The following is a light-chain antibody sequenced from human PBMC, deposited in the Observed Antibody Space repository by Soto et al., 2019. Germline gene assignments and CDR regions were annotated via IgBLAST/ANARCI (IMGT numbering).Light chain of an antibody. Sequence: QSVLTQPASVSGSPGQSITISCTGTSSDVGSSNLVSWYQQHPGRAPKLMIYEATKRPSGVSTRFSGSKSGNTASMTISGLQAEDEADYYCCSYALDPTVVFGGGTQLTVL. CDR1: SSDVGSSNL. CDR2: EAT. V-gene: IGLV2-23*01. J-gene: IGLJ2*01. CDR3: CSYALDPTVV.